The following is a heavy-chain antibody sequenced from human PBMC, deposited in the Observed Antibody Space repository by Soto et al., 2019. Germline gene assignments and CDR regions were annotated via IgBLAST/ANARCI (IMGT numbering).Heavy chain of an antibody. CDR3: ASDLSGRADV. Sequence: EVQLAESGGGLVRPGGSLRLSCAASGFTFSSYSMHWVRQAPGKGLVWVSRMNEDGGTTDYADSVKGRFTISRDNAKNTLYLQMNSLRVEDTAVYYCASDLSGRADVWGQGTTVTVSS. D-gene: IGHD3-10*01. V-gene: IGHV3-74*02. J-gene: IGHJ6*02. CDR1: GFTFSSYS. CDR2: MNEDGGTT.